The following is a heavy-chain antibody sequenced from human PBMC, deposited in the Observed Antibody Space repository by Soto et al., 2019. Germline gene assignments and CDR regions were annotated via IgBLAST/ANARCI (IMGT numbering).Heavy chain of an antibody. CDR1: SESFSGYY. CDR2: INHSGST. J-gene: IGHJ6*03. D-gene: IGHD3-16*01. V-gene: IGHV4-34*01. CDR3: ARTQVYVGYYMDV. Sequence: PSETLSLTCAVYSESFSGYYWSWIRHPPGKGLEWIGEINHSGSTNYNPSLKSRVTLSVDTSKNQSSLKLSSVTAADTAVYYCARTQVYVGYYMDVWGKGTPATVSS.